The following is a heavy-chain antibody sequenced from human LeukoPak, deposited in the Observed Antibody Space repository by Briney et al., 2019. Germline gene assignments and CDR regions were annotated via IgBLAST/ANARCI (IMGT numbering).Heavy chain of an antibody. J-gene: IGHJ6*03. CDR1: GGSFSGYY. CDR3: ARGHQNVLRLWYYMDV. D-gene: IGHD2-8*01. V-gene: IGHV4-34*01. CDR2: INHGGST. Sequence: SETLSLTCAVYGGSFSGYYWSWIRQPPGKELEWIGEINHGGSTNYNPSLKSRVTISVDTSKNQFSLKLSSVTAADTAVYYCARGHQNVLRLWYYMDVWGKGTTVTVSS.